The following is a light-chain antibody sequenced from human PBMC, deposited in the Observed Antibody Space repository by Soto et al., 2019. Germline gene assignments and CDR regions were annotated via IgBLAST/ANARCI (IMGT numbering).Light chain of an antibody. CDR2: AAS. CDR1: QSISSY. J-gene: IGKJ1*01. V-gene: IGKV1-39*01. CDR3: QQSYSTPPT. Sequence: DIQMTQSPSSLSASVGDRVTITCRASQSISSYLNWYQQKPGKAPKLLIYAASNLQSGVPSRFGGSGSGTDFTLTISSPQPEDFATYYCQQSYSTPPTFGQGTKVEIK.